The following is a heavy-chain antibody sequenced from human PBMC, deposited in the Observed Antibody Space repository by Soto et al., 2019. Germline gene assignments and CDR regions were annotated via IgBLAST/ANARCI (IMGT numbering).Heavy chain of an antibody. V-gene: IGHV3-9*01. D-gene: IGHD3-3*01. CDR2: ISGNSGSI. CDR3: AKDASGFWSGYYYYFDS. J-gene: IGHJ4*02. CDR1: GFTFDEYA. Sequence: EVQLVESGGGLVQPGRSLRLSCAASGFTFDEYAMHWVRQAPGRGLEWVSGISGNSGSIGYAGSVKGRFTISRDNVKNSLYLQISSLRAEDTALYYCAKDASGFWSGYYYYFDSWGQGALVTVSS.